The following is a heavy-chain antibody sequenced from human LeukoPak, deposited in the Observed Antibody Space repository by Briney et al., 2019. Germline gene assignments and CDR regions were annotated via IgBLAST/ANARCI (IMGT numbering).Heavy chain of an antibody. V-gene: IGHV1-24*01. J-gene: IGHJ3*02. CDR1: GYTLTELS. Sequence: GASVKVSCKVSGYTLTELSMHWVRQAPAKGLEWVGGFDPEDDETIYAQKFQGRVTMTEDTSTDTAYMELSSLRSEDTAVYYCATVSAGKTMVRGVIDRGLGAFDIWGQGTMVTVSS. CDR2: FDPEDDET. D-gene: IGHD3-10*01. CDR3: ATVSAGKTMVRGVIDRGLGAFDI.